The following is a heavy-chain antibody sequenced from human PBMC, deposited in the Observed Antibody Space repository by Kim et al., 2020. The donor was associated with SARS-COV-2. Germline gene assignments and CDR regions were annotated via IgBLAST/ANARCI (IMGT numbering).Heavy chain of an antibody. CDR2: IYYSGST. CDR1: GGSISSGGYY. CDR3: ARQVLRYFDWLPKHFDY. D-gene: IGHD3-9*01. J-gene: IGHJ4*02. V-gene: IGHV4-31*03. Sequence: SETLSLTCTVSGGSISSGGYYWSWIRQHPGKGLEWIGYIYYSGSTSYNPSLKSRVTISVDTSKNPFSLKLSSVTAADTAVYYCARQVLRYFDWLPKHFDYWGQGTLVTCSS.